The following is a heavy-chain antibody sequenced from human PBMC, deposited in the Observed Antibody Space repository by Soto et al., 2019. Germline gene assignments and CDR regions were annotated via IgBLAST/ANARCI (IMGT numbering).Heavy chain of an antibody. CDR2: ISYDGSNK. Sequence: GGSLRLSCAASGFTFSSYGMHWVRQAPGKGLEWVAVISYDGSNKYYVDSVKGRFTISRDNSKNTLYLQMNSLRAEDTAVYYCAKEAYSSTSCYAWAGGSCYYFDYWGQGTLVTVSS. CDR1: GFTFSSYG. CDR3: AKEAYSSTSCYAWAGGSCYYFDY. D-gene: IGHD2-2*01. V-gene: IGHV3-30*18. J-gene: IGHJ4*02.